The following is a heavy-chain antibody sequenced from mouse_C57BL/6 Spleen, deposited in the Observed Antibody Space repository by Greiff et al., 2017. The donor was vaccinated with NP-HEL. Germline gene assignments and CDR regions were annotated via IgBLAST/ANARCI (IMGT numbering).Heavy chain of an antibody. CDR2: IDPENGDT. Sequence: VQLQQSGAELVRPGASVKLSCTASGFNIKDDYMHWVKQRPEQGLEWIGWIDPENGDTEYASKFQGKVTISADTSSNTAYLQLSSLTSEDTAVYYCTTGYGSSYPYWYFDVWGTGTTVTVSS. CDR3: TTGYGSSYPYWYFDV. J-gene: IGHJ1*03. CDR1: GFNIKDDY. V-gene: IGHV14-4*01. D-gene: IGHD1-1*01.